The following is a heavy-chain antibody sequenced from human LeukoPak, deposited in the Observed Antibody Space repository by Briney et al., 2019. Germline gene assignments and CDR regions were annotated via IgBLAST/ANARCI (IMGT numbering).Heavy chain of an antibody. Sequence: PSETLSLTCAVSGGSISSGGYSRSWIRQPPGKGLEWIGYIYHSGSTYYNPSLKSRVTISVDTSKNQFSLKLSSVTAADTAVYYCARERRYSSSRYYYYGMDVWGQGTTVTVSS. D-gene: IGHD6-13*01. CDR1: GGSISSGGYS. CDR2: IYHSGST. CDR3: ARERRYSSSRYYYYGMDV. J-gene: IGHJ6*02. V-gene: IGHV4-30-2*01.